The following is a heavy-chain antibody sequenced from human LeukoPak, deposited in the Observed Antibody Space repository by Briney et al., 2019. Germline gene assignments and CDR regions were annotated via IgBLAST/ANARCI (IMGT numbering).Heavy chain of an antibody. CDR2: IKQDGSEK. D-gene: IGHD3-3*01. J-gene: IGHJ4*02. V-gene: IGHV3-7*01. CDR1: GFTFSSYW. CDR3: ARDQAPTYYYDFWSGYIDY. Sequence: GGSLRLSCAASGFTFSSYWMSWVRQAPGKGLEWVANIKQDGSEKYCVDSVKGRFTISRGNAKNSLYLQMNSLRAEDTAVYYCARDQAPTYYYDFWSGYIDYWGQGTLVTVSS.